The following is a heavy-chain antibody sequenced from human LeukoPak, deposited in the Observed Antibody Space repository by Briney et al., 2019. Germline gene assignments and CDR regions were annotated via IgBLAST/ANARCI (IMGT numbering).Heavy chain of an antibody. CDR2: INPNSGGT. J-gene: IGHJ4*02. CDR3: ARGLSGYYYDSSGYYCIAY. Sequence: GASVKVSCKASGYTFTGYYMHWVRQAPGQGLEWMGWINPNSGGTSYAQKFQGRVTMTRDTSTSTVYMELSSLRSEDTAVYYCARGLSGYYYDSSGYYCIAYWGQGTLVTVSS. V-gene: IGHV1-2*02. CDR1: GYTFTGYY. D-gene: IGHD3-22*01.